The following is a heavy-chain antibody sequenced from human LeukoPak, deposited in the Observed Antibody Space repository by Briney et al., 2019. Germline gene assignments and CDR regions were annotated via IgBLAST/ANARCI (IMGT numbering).Heavy chain of an antibody. V-gene: IGHV4-39*01. D-gene: IGHD2-15*01. J-gene: IGHJ5*02. CDR3: ARHPSDCSGGSCSENWFDP. Sequence: SETLSLTCTVSGGSISSSSYYWGWIRQPPGKGLEWIGSIYYSGCTYYNPSLKSRVTISVDTSKNQFSLKLSSVTAADTAVYYCARHPSDCSGGSCSENWFDPWGQGTLVTVSS. CDR2: IYYSGCT. CDR1: GGSISSSSYY.